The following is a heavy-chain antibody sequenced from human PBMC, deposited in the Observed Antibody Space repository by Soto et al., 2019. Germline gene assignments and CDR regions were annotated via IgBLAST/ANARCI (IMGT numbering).Heavy chain of an antibody. CDR2: FDPEDGET. Sequence: ASVKVSCKVSGYTLTELSVHWVRQAPGKGLEWMGGFDPEDGETIYAQKFQGRVTMTEDTSTDTAYMELSSLRSEDTAVYYCATVFSMSSSGYYYVWYFDYWGQGTLVTVSS. D-gene: IGHD3-22*01. J-gene: IGHJ4*02. V-gene: IGHV1-24*01. CDR1: GYTLTELS. CDR3: ATVFSMSSSGYYYVWYFDY.